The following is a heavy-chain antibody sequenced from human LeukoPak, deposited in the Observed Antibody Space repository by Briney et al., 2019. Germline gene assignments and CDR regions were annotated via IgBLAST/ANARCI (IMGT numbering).Heavy chain of an antibody. Sequence: GASVKVSCKASGGTFSSYAISRVRQAPGQGLEWMGGIIPIFGTANYAQKFQGRVTITADKSTSTAYMELSSLRSEDTAVYYCARGSIAAAGYFDYWGQGTLVTVSS. CDR3: ARGSIAAAGYFDY. V-gene: IGHV1-69*06. D-gene: IGHD6-13*01. CDR1: GGTFSSYA. CDR2: IIPIFGTA. J-gene: IGHJ4*02.